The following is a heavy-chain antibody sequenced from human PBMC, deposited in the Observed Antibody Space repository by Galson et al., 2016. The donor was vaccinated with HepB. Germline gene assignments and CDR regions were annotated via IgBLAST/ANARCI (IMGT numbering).Heavy chain of an antibody. J-gene: IGHJ4*02. Sequence: SETLSLTCSVSGGSIHNYYWTWIRQSPGKGLEWIGNIYYSGNTNYNPSLKSRVTISLHTSKNQFSLKLSSVAAADTAVYYCARGSNLSNSGWFTVALDYWGQGTLVTVSS. CDR3: ARGSNLSNSGWFTVALDY. CDR2: IYYSGNT. D-gene: IGHD6-19*01. CDR1: GGSIHNYY. V-gene: IGHV4-59*01.